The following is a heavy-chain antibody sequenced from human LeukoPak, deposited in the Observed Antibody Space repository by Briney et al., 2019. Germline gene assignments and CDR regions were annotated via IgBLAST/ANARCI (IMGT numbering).Heavy chain of an antibody. CDR3: ARGLPQRPARLDY. D-gene: IGHD6-25*01. CDR1: GGSISSYY. V-gene: IGHV4-59*08. Sequence: PSETLSLTCTVSGGSISSYYWSWIRQPPGEGMEWLGSINYSGSTNYNPSLKSRVTISVDTSKNQFSLRLNSATASDTAVYYCARGLPQRPARLDYWGQGTLVTVSS. J-gene: IGHJ4*02. CDR2: INYSGST.